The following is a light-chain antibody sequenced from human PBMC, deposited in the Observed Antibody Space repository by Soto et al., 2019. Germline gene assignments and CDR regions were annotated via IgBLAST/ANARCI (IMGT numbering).Light chain of an antibody. CDR1: QTIPRN. CDR3: QQYNNWPRT. J-gene: IGKJ1*01. Sequence: EIVLTQSPDTLSFSPGEKATLSGMASQTIPRNFLAWFQQKPGQAPRLLIYGASTRATGIPARFSGSGSGTEFTLTISSLQSEDFAVYYCQQYNNWPRTFGQGTKVDIK. V-gene: IGKV3-15*01. CDR2: GAS.